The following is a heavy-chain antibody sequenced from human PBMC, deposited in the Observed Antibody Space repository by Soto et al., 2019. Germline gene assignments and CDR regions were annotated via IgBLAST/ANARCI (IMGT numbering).Heavy chain of an antibody. CDR2: IKPDGSAT. V-gene: IGHV3-7*03. D-gene: IGHD1-1*01. J-gene: IGHJ4*02. Sequence: EVQLVESGGGLVQPGGSLRLSCAVSGFTFGSYWMNWVRLIPGKGLEWVAYIKPDGSATYYVDSVKGRFTISRDTSKNTLYLQLNTLRADDTAVYYCAKDKPGTTSFDYWGQGTLVTVSS. CDR1: GFTFGSYW. CDR3: AKDKPGTTSFDY.